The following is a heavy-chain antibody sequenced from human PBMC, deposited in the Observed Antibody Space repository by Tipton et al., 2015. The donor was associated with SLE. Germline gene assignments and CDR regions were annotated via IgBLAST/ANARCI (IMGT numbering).Heavy chain of an antibody. Sequence: LRLSCTVSGASISSSNYYWGWIRQPPGRGLGWIGTIYNSGYTFYNPSLKSRVTTSVDSSKNQFSLKPNSVTAADTAVYYCARSTGNPLPFDLWGQGTLVSVSS. CDR1: GASISSSNYY. CDR3: ARSTGNPLPFDL. CDR2: IYNSGYT. D-gene: IGHD5/OR15-5a*01. J-gene: IGHJ4*02. V-gene: IGHV4-39*07.